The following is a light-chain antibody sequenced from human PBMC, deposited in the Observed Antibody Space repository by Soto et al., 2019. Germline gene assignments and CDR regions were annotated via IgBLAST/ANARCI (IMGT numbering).Light chain of an antibody. CDR2: DVS. CDR3: CSYGGTYTLYV. CDR1: SSDVGGDNY. V-gene: IGLV2-11*01. J-gene: IGLJ1*01. Sequence: QSALTQPASVSGSPGESITISCTGTSSDVGGDNYVSWYQQYPGKAPKVMIYDVSKRPSGVPDRYSGSRSGNTASLTISGLQTEDEADYYCCSYGGTYTLYVFGTGTKLTVL.